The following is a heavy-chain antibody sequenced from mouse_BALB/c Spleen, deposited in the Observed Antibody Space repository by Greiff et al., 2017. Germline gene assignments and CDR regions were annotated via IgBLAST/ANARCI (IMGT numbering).Heavy chain of an antibody. J-gene: IGHJ4*01. CDR3: ARALTTVVATDAMDY. CDR2: ISYSGST. V-gene: IGHV3-2*02. D-gene: IGHD1-1*01. Sequence: DVQLQESGPGLVKPSQSLSLTCTVTGYSITSDYAWNWIRQFPGNKLEWMGYISYSGSTSYNPSLKSRISITRDTSKNQFFLQLNSVTTEDTATYYCARALTTVVATDAMDYWGQGTSVTVSS. CDR1: GYSITSDYA.